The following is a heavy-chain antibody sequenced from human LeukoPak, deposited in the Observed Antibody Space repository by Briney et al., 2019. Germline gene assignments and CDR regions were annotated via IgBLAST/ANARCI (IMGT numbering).Heavy chain of an antibody. CDR3: ARVVRFLEWLPRFGSYFDY. D-gene: IGHD3-3*01. V-gene: IGHV3-53*01. J-gene: IGHJ4*02. Sequence: GGSLRLSCAASGFTFNNYAMSWVRQAPGKGLEWVSVIYSGSSAYYADSVKGRFTISRDNSKNTLYLQMNSLRAEDTGVYYCARVVRFLEWLPRFGSYFDYWGQGTLVTVSS. CDR1: GFTFNNYA. CDR2: IYSGSSA.